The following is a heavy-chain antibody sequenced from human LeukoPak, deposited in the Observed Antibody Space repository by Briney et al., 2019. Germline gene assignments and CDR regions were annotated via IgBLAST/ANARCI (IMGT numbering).Heavy chain of an antibody. J-gene: IGHJ6*03. CDR2: INHSGST. CDR1: GGSFSGYY. Sequence: PSETLSLTCAVYGGSFSGYYWSWIRQPPGKGLEWIGEINHSGSTNYNPSLKSRVTISVDTSKNQFSLKLSSVTAADTAVYYCARVFPDCSSTSCFYYYYYMDVWAKGPRSPSP. V-gene: IGHV4-34*01. CDR3: ARVFPDCSSTSCFYYYYYMDV. D-gene: IGHD2-2*01.